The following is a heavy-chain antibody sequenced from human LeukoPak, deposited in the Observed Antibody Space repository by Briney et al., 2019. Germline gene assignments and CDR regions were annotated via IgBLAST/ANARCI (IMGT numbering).Heavy chain of an antibody. V-gene: IGHV1-69*01. CDR2: IIPIFGTA. D-gene: IGHD5-24*01. CDR1: GFTFSSYA. Sequence: PGGSLRLSCAASGFTFSSYAISWVRQAPGQGLGWMGGIIPIFGTANYAQKFQGRVTITADESTSTAYMELSSLRSEDTAVYYCARGRRDGYNLKIFDYWGQGTLVTVSS. J-gene: IGHJ4*02. CDR3: ARGRRDGYNLKIFDY.